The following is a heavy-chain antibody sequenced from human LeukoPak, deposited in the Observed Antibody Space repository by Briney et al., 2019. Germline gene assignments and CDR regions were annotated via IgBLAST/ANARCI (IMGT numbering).Heavy chain of an antibody. D-gene: IGHD7-27*01. CDR3: AKAPATGEGYYFYYMDV. CDR2: ISGSGGDT. Sequence: GGSLRLSCAASGLTFSSYAVSWVRQAPGKGPEWVSSISGSGGDTYYADSVKGRVTISRDNSKNTLYLQMNSLRAEDTAVYYCAKAPATGEGYYFYYMDVWGKGTTVTVSS. V-gene: IGHV3-23*01. CDR1: GLTFSSYA. J-gene: IGHJ6*03.